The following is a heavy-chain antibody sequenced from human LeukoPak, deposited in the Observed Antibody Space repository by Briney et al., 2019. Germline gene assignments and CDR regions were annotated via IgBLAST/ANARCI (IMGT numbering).Heavy chain of an antibody. CDR1: GGFFSGYY. V-gene: IGHV4-34*01. D-gene: IGHD2-2*01. CDR2: INHSGST. CDR3: ARGKKDIVVVPAAIYYYYYMDV. Sequence: SGTLSLTCAVYGGFFSGYYWRWIRQPPGEGLEWVGEINHSGSTNYNPSLKSRVTISVDTSKNQFSLKLSSVTAADTAVYYCARGKKDIVVVPAAIYYYYYMDVWGKGTTVTVSS. J-gene: IGHJ6*03.